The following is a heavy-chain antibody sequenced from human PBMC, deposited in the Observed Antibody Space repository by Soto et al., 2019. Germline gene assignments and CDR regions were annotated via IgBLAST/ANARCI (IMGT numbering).Heavy chain of an antibody. Sequence: GGSLRLSCAASGFTFSSYAMSWVRQAPGKGLEWVSAISGSGGSTYYADSVKGRFTISRDNAKSLMYLQMDSLRADDTAVYYCARGVGYCSSTRCSPGYYFDSWGQGTLVTVSS. J-gene: IGHJ4*02. CDR2: ISGSGGST. V-gene: IGHV3-23*01. D-gene: IGHD2-2*01. CDR1: GFTFSSYA. CDR3: ARGVGYCSSTRCSPGYYFDS.